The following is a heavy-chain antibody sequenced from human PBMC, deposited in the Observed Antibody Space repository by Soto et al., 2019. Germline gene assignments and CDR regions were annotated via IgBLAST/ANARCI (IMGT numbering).Heavy chain of an antibody. V-gene: IGHV3-23*01. CDR1: GFTFSSYA. Sequence: GGSLRLSCAASGFTFSSYAMSWVRQAPGKGLEWVSTISGDGGKIFYADSVKGRFTISRDNSKNTLYLQMNSLRADDTAVYYCAKRLPVPALQNFDYWGQGTLVTVSS. D-gene: IGHD6-19*01. CDR2: ISGDGGKI. J-gene: IGHJ4*02. CDR3: AKRLPVPALQNFDY.